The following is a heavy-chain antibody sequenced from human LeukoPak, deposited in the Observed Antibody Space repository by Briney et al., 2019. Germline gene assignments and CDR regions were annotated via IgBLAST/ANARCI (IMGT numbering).Heavy chain of an antibody. CDR3: AVEDTSTVYVV. CDR2: ISHSGIT. J-gene: IGHJ4*02. Sequence: SETLSLTCAVSGGSLSTGGLSWSWVRQPPGKGLEWIGYISHSGITYYNPSLKSRVTISIDRSKNHFSLKLTSVTAADTAVYYCAVEDTSTVYVVWGQGTLVTVSS. V-gene: IGHV4-30-2*01. D-gene: IGHD5-18*01. CDR1: GGSLSTGGLS.